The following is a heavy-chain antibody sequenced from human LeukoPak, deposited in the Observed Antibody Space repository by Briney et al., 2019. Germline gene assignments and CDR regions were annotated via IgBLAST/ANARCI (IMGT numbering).Heavy chain of an antibody. V-gene: IGHV4-39*01. CDR3: ARIRPTVAGGVFNY. CDR2: IYYSGST. D-gene: IGHD6-19*01. CDR1: GGSISSSNYY. Sequence: SETLSLTCTVSGGSISSSNYYWGWIRQPPGKGLEWIGSIYYSGSTYYNPSLNNRVTMSVDTSKNQFSLKLRFVTAADTAVYFCARIRPTVAGGVFNYWGQGTLVTVSS. J-gene: IGHJ4*02.